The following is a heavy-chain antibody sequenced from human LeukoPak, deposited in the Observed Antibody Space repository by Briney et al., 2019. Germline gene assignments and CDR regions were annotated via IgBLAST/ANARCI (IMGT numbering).Heavy chain of an antibody. CDR3: ARQGCSGGSCYSPDTRYAFDI. J-gene: IGHJ3*02. CDR2: IYYSGST. Sequence: KPSETLSLTCTVSGGSISSYYWSWIRQPPGKGLEWIGYIYYSGSTNYNPSLKSRVTISVDTSKNQFSLKLSSVTAADTAVYYCARQGCSGGSCYSPDTRYAFDIWGQGTMVTVSS. V-gene: IGHV4-59*08. D-gene: IGHD2-15*01. CDR1: GGSISSYY.